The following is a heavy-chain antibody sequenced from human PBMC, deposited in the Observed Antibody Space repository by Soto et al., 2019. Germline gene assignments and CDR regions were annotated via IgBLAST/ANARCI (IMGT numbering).Heavy chain of an antibody. D-gene: IGHD3-10*01. CDR2: ISYDGSNK. V-gene: IGHV3-30*18. CDR1: GFTFSSYG. CDR3: AKDGYY. J-gene: IGHJ4*02. Sequence: QVQLVESGGGVVQPGRSLRLSCAASGFTFSSYGMHWVRQAPGKGLEWVAVISYDGSNKYYADSVKGRFTISRDNSKNTLYLQMNSLRAEDSAVYYCAKDGYYWGQVTLVTVSS.